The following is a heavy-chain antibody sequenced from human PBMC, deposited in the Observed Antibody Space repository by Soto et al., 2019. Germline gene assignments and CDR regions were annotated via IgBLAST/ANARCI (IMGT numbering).Heavy chain of an antibody. CDR1: GGSISSYY. CDR3: ARARYSSGWYGY. CDR2: IYYSGST. D-gene: IGHD6-19*01. V-gene: IGHV4-59*01. J-gene: IGHJ4*02. Sequence: QVQLQESGPGLVKPSETLSLTCTVSGGSISSYYWSWIRQPPGKGLEWIGYIYYSGSTNYNPSLKSRVTISVDTSKNQFSLKLSSVTAADTAVYYCARARYSSGWYGYWGQGTLVTVSS.